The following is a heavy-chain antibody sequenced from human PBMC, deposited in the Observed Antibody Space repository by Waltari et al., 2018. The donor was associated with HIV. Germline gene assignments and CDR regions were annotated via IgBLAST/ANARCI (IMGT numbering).Heavy chain of an antibody. J-gene: IGHJ4*02. CDR2: IKQHGSEI. D-gene: IGHD6-13*01. CDR3: ARRGGRSSPLGY. V-gene: IGHV3-7*01. Sequence: EVQLVESGGGLVQPGGSLRLSCAASGFTFSSYWMSGVRQAPGKGLEWGTNIKQHGSEIYYVDSVKGRFTISSDNAKNSLYLQMNSLRAEDTAVDFCARRGGRSSPLGYWGQGTLVTVSS. CDR1: GFTFSSYW.